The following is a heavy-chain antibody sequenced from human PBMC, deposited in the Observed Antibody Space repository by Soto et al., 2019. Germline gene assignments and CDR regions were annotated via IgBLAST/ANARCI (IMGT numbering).Heavy chain of an antibody. J-gene: IGHJ4*02. D-gene: IGHD5-18*01. CDR3: ARDGRGYSYGEFDY. CDR2: IYYSGST. CDR1: GGSISSGGYY. V-gene: IGHV4-31*03. Sequence: SETLSLTCTVPGGSISSGGYYWSWIRQHPGKGLEWIGYIYYSGSTYYNPSLKSRVTISVDTSKNQFSLKLSSVTAADTAVYYCARDGRGYSYGEFDYWGQGTLVTVSS.